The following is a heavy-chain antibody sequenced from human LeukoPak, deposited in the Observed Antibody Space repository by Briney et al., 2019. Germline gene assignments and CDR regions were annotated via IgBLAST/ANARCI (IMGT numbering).Heavy chain of an antibody. CDR1: GYTFTGHY. D-gene: IGHD6-19*01. CDR3: ATSPHISSWSSFDY. J-gene: IGHJ4*02. CDR2: INPNSGGT. Sequence: ASVKVSCKASGYTFTGHYIHWVRQAPGQGLEWMGWINPNSGGTNYAQKFQGRVTMTRDTSISTAYVELNRLKSDDTAVYYCATSPHISSWSSFDYWGQGTPVTVSP. V-gene: IGHV1-2*02.